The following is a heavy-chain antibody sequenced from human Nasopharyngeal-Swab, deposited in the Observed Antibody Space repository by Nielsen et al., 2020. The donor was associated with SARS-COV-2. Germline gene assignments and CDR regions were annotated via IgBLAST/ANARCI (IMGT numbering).Heavy chain of an antibody. Sequence: GESLKISCAASGFTFSSYGMHWVRQAPGKGPEWVAVIWYAGSNKYYADSVKGRFTISRDNSKNTLYLQMNSLRAEDTAVHYCARDLRAGSLWRDLTRYYYYGMDVWGQGTTVTVSS. CDR1: GFTFSSYG. D-gene: IGHD2-21*01. CDR2: IWYAGSNK. J-gene: IGHJ6*02. V-gene: IGHV3-33*01. CDR3: ARDLRAGSLWRDLTRYYYYGMDV.